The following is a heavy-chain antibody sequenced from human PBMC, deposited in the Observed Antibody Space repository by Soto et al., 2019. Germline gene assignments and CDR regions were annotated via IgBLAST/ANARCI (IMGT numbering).Heavy chain of an antibody. CDR1: GFTFTSSA. V-gene: IGHV1-58*01. CDR2: IVVGSGNT. D-gene: IGHD3-9*01. J-gene: IGHJ4*02. Sequence: SVKVSFKASGFTFTSSAVQWVRQARGQRLEWIGWIVVGSGNTNYAQKFQERVTITRDMSTSTAYMELSSLRSEDTAVYYCAAGYFDWLLIDYWGQGTLVTVSS. CDR3: AAGYFDWLLIDY.